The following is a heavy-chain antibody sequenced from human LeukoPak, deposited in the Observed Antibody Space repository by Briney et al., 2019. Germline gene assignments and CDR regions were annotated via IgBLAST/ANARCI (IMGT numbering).Heavy chain of an antibody. CDR2: IRSKANSYAP. D-gene: IGHD3-22*01. J-gene: IGHJ3*02. V-gene: IGHV3-73*01. Sequence: GGSLRLFCAASGFTFSGSAMHWVRQASGEGREWVGHIRSKANSYAPASAASVKGRFTSSRDDSRKTAYLQMNSLRAEDTAVYYCAREWGNYYDSRVVYLVGGVFDIWGQGTMVTVSS. CDR3: AREWGNYYDSRVVYLVGGVFDI. CDR1: GFTFSGSA.